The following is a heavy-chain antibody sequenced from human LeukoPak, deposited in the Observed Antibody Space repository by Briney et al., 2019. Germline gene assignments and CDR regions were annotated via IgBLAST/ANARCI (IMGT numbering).Heavy chain of an antibody. CDR1: GFTFSSYA. CDR2: ISGSGGST. CDR3: AKSGAFGYSSSWSDY. V-gene: IGHV3-23*01. Sequence: GGSLRLSCAASGFTFSSYAMSWVRQAPGKGLEWVSTISGSGGSTYYAVSVKGRFTISRDNSKNTLYLQMNSLRAEDTAVYYCAKSGAFGYSSSWSDYWGQGTLVTVSS. J-gene: IGHJ4*02. D-gene: IGHD6-13*01.